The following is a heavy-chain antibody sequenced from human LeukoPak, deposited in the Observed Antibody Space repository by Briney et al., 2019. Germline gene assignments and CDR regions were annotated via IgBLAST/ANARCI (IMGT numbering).Heavy chain of an antibody. CDR2: IYYSGNS. Sequence: SETLSLTRTVSGGSISTYYWSWIRQPPGKGLEWIGYIYYSGNSNYNPSLKSRVTISVDTSKNQFSLKLSSVTAADTAVYYCAGLGASGNGYLSWFDPWGQGTLVTVSS. J-gene: IGHJ5*02. D-gene: IGHD3-22*01. V-gene: IGHV4-59*01. CDR1: GGSISTYY. CDR3: AGLGASGNGYLSWFDP.